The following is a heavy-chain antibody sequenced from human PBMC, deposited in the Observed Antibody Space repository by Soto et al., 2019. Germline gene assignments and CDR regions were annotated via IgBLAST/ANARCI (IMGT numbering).Heavy chain of an antibody. Sequence: QVQLVQSGAEVNKPWASVTVSCKASGYTFTTYGVSWVRQAPGQGLEWLGWINGYNGNAKYAENLQGRVTMTTDTSTSTAYMELRSLRSDDTAVYYCARMGDVPYYYYGMDVWGQGTTVTVSS. CDR2: INGYNGNA. CDR1: GYTFTTYG. J-gene: IGHJ6*02. V-gene: IGHV1-18*01. D-gene: IGHD3-16*01. CDR3: ARMGDVPYYYYGMDV.